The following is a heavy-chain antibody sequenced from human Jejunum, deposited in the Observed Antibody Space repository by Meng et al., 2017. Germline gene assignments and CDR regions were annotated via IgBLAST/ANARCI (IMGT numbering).Heavy chain of an antibody. D-gene: IGHD1-26*01. V-gene: IGHV3-30*01. CDR1: GFTFSTYA. CDR2: ISFDGRLQ. Sequence: GESLKISCAASGFTFSTYAMHWVRQAPGKGLEWVAHISFDGRLQYFSNSVKGRFSISRDNSYNTLYLQMNSLTPEDTAVYYCARNSGTYYRTGGGDAFDLWGQGTVVTVSS. CDR3: ARNSGTYYRTGGGDAFDL. J-gene: IGHJ3*01.